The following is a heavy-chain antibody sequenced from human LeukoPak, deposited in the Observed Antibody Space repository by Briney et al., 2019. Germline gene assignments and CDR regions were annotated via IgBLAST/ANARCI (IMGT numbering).Heavy chain of an antibody. CDR2: IRSKSSGGTT. J-gene: IGHJ6*02. Sequence: ALRLSCAASGFTFSSYGMHWVRQAPGTGREWAGVIRSKSSGGTTEYAASVKGTFPLSRNDSKDIAYLQMNSLKTEDTARYFWTRPRRSNGFGPSYYGMDVWGQGTTVTVSS. CDR1: GFTFSSYG. V-gene: IGHV3-49*04. CDR3: TRPRRSNGFGPSYYGMDV. D-gene: IGHD5-18*01.